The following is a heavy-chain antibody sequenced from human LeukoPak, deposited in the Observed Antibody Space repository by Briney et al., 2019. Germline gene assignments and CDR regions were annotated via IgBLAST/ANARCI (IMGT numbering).Heavy chain of an antibody. Sequence: GASVKVSCKASGYTFTSYGISWVRQAPGQGLEWMGWISAYNGNTNYAQKLQGRVTMTTDTSTSTAYMELRSLRSDDTAVYYCARDRYSWEWAAAAQGLDYWGQGTLVTVSS. D-gene: IGHD6-25*01. CDR3: ARDRYSWEWAAAAQGLDY. CDR2: ISAYNGNT. CDR1: GYTFTSYG. J-gene: IGHJ4*02. V-gene: IGHV1-18*01.